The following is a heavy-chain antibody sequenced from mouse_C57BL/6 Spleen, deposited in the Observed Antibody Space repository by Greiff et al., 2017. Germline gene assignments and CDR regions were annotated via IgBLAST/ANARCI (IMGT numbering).Heavy chain of an antibody. V-gene: IGHV1-81*01. CDR3: ATRGVDRTYYAMDY. D-gene: IGHD1-1*01. CDR1: GYTFTSYG. Sequence: VQLQQSGAELARPGASVTLSCKASGYTFTSYGISWVKQRTGQGLEWIGEIYPRSGSTYYNEKFKGKATLTADKSSSTAYMELRSLTSEDSAVYFCATRGVDRTYYAMDYWGQGTSVTVSS. J-gene: IGHJ4*01. CDR2: IYPRSGST.